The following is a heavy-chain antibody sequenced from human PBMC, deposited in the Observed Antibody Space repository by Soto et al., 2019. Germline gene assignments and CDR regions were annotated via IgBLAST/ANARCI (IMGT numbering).Heavy chain of an antibody. Sequence: GASVKVSCKASGYTFTGYYMHWVRQAPGQGLEWMGWINPNSGGTNYAQKFQGRVTMTRDTSISTAYMELSRLRTDDSAVYYCARGWELIHFYFDSWGQGTLVTVYS. CDR1: GYTFTGYY. CDR2: INPNSGGT. J-gene: IGHJ4*02. D-gene: IGHD1-26*01. CDR3: ARGWELIHFYFDS. V-gene: IGHV1-2*02.